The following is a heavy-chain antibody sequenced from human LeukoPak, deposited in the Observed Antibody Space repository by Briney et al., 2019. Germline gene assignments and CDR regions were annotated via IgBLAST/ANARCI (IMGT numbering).Heavy chain of an antibody. CDR3: ARERVVAATLFDY. V-gene: IGHV3-74*01. Sequence: GGSLRLSXTASGFTFCSYWMHWVRQAPGKGLVWVSRINSDGSVTSYADSVKGRFTISRDNAKNTLYLQMNSLRAEDTAVYYCARERVVAATLFDYWGQGTLVTVSS. CDR1: GFTFCSYW. D-gene: IGHD2-15*01. J-gene: IGHJ4*02. CDR2: INSDGSVT.